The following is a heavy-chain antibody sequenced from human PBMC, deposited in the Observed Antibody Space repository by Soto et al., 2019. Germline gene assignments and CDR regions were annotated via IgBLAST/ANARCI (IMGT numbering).Heavy chain of an antibody. CDR1: GGSFSGYY. D-gene: IGHD2-2*01. CDR2: INHSGST. Sequence: WETLSLTCAVYGGSFSGYYWSWIRQPPGKGLEWIGEINHSGSTNYNPSLKSRVTISVDTSKNQFSLKLSSVTAADTAVYYCATHSTVKPRYYYYYGMDVWGQGTTVTVSS. V-gene: IGHV4-34*01. J-gene: IGHJ6*02. CDR3: ATHSTVKPRYYYYYGMDV.